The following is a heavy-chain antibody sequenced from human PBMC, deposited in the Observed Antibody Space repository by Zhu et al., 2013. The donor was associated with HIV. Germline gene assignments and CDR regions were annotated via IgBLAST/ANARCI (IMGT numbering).Heavy chain of an antibody. CDR3: ARDGNIVVVVAARYMDV. CDR1: GYTFTVYY. V-gene: IGHV1-2*02. J-gene: IGHJ6*03. D-gene: IGHD2-15*01. Sequence: VQLVQSGAEVQKPGASVKVSCKTSGYTFTVYYLYWVRQAPGQGLEWMGWINPNSGDTNYAQKFQGRVSMTRDTSTSTAYMELSRLRSDDTAVYYCARDGNIVVVVAARYMDVWGKGTTVTVSS. CDR2: INPNSGDT.